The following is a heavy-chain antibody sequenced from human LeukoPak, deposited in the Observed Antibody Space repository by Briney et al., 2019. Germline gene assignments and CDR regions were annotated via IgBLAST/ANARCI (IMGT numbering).Heavy chain of an antibody. D-gene: IGHD4-11*01. CDR3: AKDWGEATVTNWFDP. CDR2: ISYDGSNK. J-gene: IGHJ5*02. V-gene: IGHV3-30*18. Sequence: GGSLRFSCAASGFTFSSYGIHWVRQAPGKGLEWVAVISYDGSNKFYADSVKGRFTISRDNSKNTLFLQMNSLRPEDTAVYYCAKDWGEATVTNWFDPWGQGTLVTVSS. CDR1: GFTFSSYG.